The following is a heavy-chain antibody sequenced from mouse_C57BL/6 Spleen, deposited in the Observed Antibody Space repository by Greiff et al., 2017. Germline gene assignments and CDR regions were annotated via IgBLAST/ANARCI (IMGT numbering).Heavy chain of an antibody. J-gene: IGHJ1*03. CDR1: GFTFSDYG. V-gene: IGHV5-17*01. CDR3: ARPGGGYFDV. CDR2: ISSGSSTI. Sequence: EVKLVESGGGLVKPGGSLKLSCAASGFTFSDYGMHWVRQAPEKGLEWVAYISSGSSTIYYADTVKGRFTISRDNDKNTLFLQMTSLRCEDTAMYYCARPGGGYFDVWGTGTTVTVSS.